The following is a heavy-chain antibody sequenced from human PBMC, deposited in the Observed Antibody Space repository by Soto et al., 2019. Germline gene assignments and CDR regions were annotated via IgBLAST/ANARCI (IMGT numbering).Heavy chain of an antibody. CDR1: GFTFSSYA. V-gene: IGHV3-23*01. CDR2: ISGSGGST. D-gene: IGHD4-17*01. CDR3: AKDWGTVTYYFDY. Sequence: EVQLLESGGGLVQPGGSLRLSCAASGFTFSSYAMSWVRQAPGKGLEWVSAISGSGGSTYYADSVKGRFTISRDNSKNTLYLEMSSLRAEDTAVYYCAKDWGTVTYYFDYWGQGTLVTVSS. J-gene: IGHJ4*02.